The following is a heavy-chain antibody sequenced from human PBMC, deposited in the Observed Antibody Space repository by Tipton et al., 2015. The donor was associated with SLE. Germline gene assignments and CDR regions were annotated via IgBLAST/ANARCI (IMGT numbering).Heavy chain of an antibody. Sequence: TLSLTCTVSGGSINSHFWSWIRQPPGKGLEWIGYIYYSGGTNYNPSPKSRVTITVDTSKNQFSLKLSSVTTADTAVYYCARQDYYYGMDVWGQGTTVTVSS. CDR1: GGSINSHF. CDR2: IYYSGGT. CDR3: ARQDYYYGMDV. J-gene: IGHJ6*02. V-gene: IGHV4-59*11.